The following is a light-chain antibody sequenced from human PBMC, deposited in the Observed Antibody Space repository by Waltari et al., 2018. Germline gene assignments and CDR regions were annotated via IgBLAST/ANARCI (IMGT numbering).Light chain of an antibody. Sequence: QTVLTQEPSLSVSPGGTVTLTCALSSGSVSSTSYATWYQQTPGLPPRPLVYNGNGRSSGVPDRFSGSILGNKAALTITGAQADDESDYYCSMYMGSGIWVFGGGTKLTVL. J-gene: IGLJ3*02. CDR3: SMYMGSGIWV. V-gene: IGLV8-61*01. CDR1: SGSVSSTSY. CDR2: NGN.